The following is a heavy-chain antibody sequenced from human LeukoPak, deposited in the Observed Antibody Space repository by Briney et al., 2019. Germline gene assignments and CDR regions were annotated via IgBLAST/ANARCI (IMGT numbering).Heavy chain of an antibody. J-gene: IGHJ4*02. CDR3: ARDIAPYYYDSSGYYFRDDY. CDR1: GFTFSSYW. Sequence: GSLRLSCAASGFTFSSYWMSWVRQAPGKGLEWVANIKQDESEKYYVDSVKGRFTISRDNAKNSLYLQMNSLRAEDTAVYYCARDIAPYYYDSSGYYFRDDYWGQGTLVTVSS. D-gene: IGHD3-22*01. V-gene: IGHV3-7*01. CDR2: IKQDESEK.